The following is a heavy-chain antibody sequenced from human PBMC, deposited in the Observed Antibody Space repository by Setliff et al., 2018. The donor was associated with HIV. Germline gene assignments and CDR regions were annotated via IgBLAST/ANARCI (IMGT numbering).Heavy chain of an antibody. J-gene: IGHJ3*02. CDR2: ISGSGGST. CDR3: ARDAAAPAAIEGAFDI. CDR1: GFTFSSYA. V-gene: IGHV3-23*01. D-gene: IGHD2-2*02. Sequence: RLSCAASGFTFSSYAMSWVRQAPGKGLEWVSAISGSGGSTYSADSVKGRFTISRDNSKNTLYLQMNSLRAEDTAVYYCARDAAAPAAIEGAFDIWGQGTMVTVSS.